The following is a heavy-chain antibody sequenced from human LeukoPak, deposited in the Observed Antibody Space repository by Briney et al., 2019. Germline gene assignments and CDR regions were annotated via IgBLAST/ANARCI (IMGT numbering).Heavy chain of an antibody. D-gene: IGHD3-3*01. Sequence: GGSLRLSCAASGFTFSSYGMHWVRQAPGKGLEWVAVISYDGSNKYYADSVKGRFTISRDNSKNTLYLQMNSLRAEDTAVYYCAREYYDFWSGPVRYYYYMDVWGKGTTVTVSS. J-gene: IGHJ6*03. CDR1: GFTFSSYG. V-gene: IGHV3-30*03. CDR2: ISYDGSNK. CDR3: AREYYDFWSGPVRYYYYMDV.